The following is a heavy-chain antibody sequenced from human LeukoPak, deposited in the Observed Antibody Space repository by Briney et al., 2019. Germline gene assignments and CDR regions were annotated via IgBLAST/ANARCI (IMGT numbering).Heavy chain of an antibody. J-gene: IGHJ3*02. CDR2: INPNSGGT. V-gene: IGHV1-2*02. Sequence: ASVKVSCKASGHTFTGYYMHWVRQAPGQGLEWMGWINPNSGGTNYAQKFQGRVTMTRDTSISTAYMELSRLRSDDTAVYYCARERGGTTEDAFDIWGQGTMVTVSS. CDR1: GHTFTGYY. D-gene: IGHD3-16*01. CDR3: ARERGGTTEDAFDI.